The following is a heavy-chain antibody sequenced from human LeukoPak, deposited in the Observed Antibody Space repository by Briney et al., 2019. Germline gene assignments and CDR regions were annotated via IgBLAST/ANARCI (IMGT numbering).Heavy chain of an antibody. V-gene: IGHV3-11*01. J-gene: IGHJ6*02. Sequence: PGGSLRLSCAASGFTFSDYYMGWIRQAPGKGLEWVSYISSSGSTIYYADSVKGRFTISRDNAKNSLYLQMNSLRAEDTAVYYCARDDYSNFLYYYGMDVWGQGTTVTVSS. CDR3: ARDDYSNFLYYYGMDV. CDR2: ISSSGSTI. D-gene: IGHD4-11*01. CDR1: GFTFSDYY.